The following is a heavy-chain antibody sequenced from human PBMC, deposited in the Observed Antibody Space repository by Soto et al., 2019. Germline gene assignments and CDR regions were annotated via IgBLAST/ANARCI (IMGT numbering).Heavy chain of an antibody. D-gene: IGHD3-22*01. V-gene: IGHV3-7*03. J-gene: IGHJ3*02. Sequence: EVQLVESGGGLVQPGGSLRLSCVASGFTFSSYWMAWVRQAPGNGLEWVANIKGDGSVKNLVDPVRGRFIISRDNANNSVHLHMNSLRGEDTAVYYCAKDGNYYDGSVWYDVFDIWGQGTMVAVSS. CDR3: AKDGNYYDGSVWYDVFDI. CDR1: GFTFSSYW. CDR2: IKGDGSVK.